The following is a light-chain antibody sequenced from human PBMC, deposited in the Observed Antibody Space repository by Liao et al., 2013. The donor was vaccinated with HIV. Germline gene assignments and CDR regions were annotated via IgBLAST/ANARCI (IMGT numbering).Light chain of an antibody. V-gene: IGLV3-1*01. CDR3: QAWDSSPYV. CDR2: QDN. CDR1: KLGAKY. J-gene: IGLJ1*01. Sequence: SYELTQPPSVSVSPGQTATITCSGEKLGAKYACWYQQQPGRSPVLVMFQDNRRPSGIPQRFSGSNSGNTATLTISGTQAVDEADYYCQAWDSSPYVFGTGTKVTVL.